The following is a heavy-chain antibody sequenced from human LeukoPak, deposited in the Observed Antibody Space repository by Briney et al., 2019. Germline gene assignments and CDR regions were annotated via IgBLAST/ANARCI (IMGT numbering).Heavy chain of an antibody. D-gene: IGHD3-16*01. Sequence: GGSLRLSCAASGFTFSSYWMNWARQAPGKGLEWVASINHNGNVNYYVDSVKGRFTISRDNAKYSLNLQMSNLRAEDTAVYFCARGGGLDVWGQGATVTVSS. V-gene: IGHV3-7*03. CDR1: GFTFSSYW. CDR2: INHNGNVN. J-gene: IGHJ6*02. CDR3: ARGGGLDV.